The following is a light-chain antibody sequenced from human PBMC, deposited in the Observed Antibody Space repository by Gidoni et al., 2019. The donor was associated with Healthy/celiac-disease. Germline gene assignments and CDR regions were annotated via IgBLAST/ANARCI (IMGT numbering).Light chain of an antibody. V-gene: IGLV2-14*01. CDR3: SSYTSSSFVV. Sequence: QSALTQPASVLGSPGQSITIPCTGTSSDVGGYNYVSWYQQHPGKAPKLMIYEVSNRPSGVSNLFSGSKSGNTASLTISGLQAEDEADYYCSSYTSSSFVVFGGGTKLTVL. CDR2: EVS. J-gene: IGLJ2*01. CDR1: SSDVGGYNY.